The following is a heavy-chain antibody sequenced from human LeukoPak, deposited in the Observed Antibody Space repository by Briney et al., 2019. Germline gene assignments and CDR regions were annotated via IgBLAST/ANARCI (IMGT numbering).Heavy chain of an antibody. CDR3: ARASIGIDYYDSSGYGWYFDL. CDR1: GGSISSSNW. J-gene: IGHJ2*01. Sequence: SGTLSLTCAVSGGSISSSNWWSWVRQPPGKGLEWIGEIYHSGSTNYNPSLKSRVTISEDKSKNQFSLKLSSVTAADTAVYYCARASIGIDYYDSSGYGWYFDLWGRGTLVTVSS. D-gene: IGHD3-22*01. V-gene: IGHV4-4*02. CDR2: IYHSGST.